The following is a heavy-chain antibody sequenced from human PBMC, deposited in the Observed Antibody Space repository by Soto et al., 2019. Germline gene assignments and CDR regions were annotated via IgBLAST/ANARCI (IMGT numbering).Heavy chain of an antibody. Sequence: ASVKVSCKASGYTFTGYYMHWVRQAPGQGLEWMGWINPNSGGTNYAQKFQGRVTMTRDTSISTAYMELSRLRSDDTAVYYCARAQELIEAATNWFDPWGQGTLVTAPQ. J-gene: IGHJ5*02. D-gene: IGHD2-21*01. CDR2: INPNSGGT. CDR3: ARAQELIEAATNWFDP. V-gene: IGHV1-2*02. CDR1: GYTFTGYY.